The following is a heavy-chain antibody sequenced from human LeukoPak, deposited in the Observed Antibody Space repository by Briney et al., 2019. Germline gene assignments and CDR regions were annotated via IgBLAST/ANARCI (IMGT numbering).Heavy chain of an antibody. CDR2: INPNSGGT. D-gene: IGHD2-15*01. CDR1: GYTFTSYY. J-gene: IGHJ4*02. Sequence: ASVKVSCKASGYTFTSYYMHWVRQAPGQGLEWMGWINPNSGGTNYAQKFQGRVTMTRDTSISTAYMELSRLRSDDTAVYYCARSTHLRIRGGFYHYWGQGTLVTVSS. V-gene: IGHV1-2*02. CDR3: ARSTHLRIRGGFYHY.